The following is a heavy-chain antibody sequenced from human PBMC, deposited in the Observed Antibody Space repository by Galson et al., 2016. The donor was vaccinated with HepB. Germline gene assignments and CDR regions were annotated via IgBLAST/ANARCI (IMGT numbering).Heavy chain of an antibody. D-gene: IGHD3-3*01. J-gene: IGHJ4*02. V-gene: IGHV2-70*04. Sequence: PALVKPTQDLTLTCSFSGFSLDTPSMRVSWIRQPPGKALEWIARIDWDDDKFYRTSLRTRLTISKDTSKNQVALTMTNMEPVDTATYYCAREGVALDHWGQGILVTVSS. CDR3: AREGVALDH. CDR1: GFSLDTPSMR. CDR2: IDWDDDK.